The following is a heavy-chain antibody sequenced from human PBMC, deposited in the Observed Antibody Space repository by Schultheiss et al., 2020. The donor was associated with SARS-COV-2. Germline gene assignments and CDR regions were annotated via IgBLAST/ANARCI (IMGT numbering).Heavy chain of an antibody. CDR3: ARSPGTYSSGWYDWFDP. V-gene: IGHV4-30-4*08. J-gene: IGHJ5*02. CDR2: IYYSGST. Sequence: SQTLSLTCTVSGGSIRSGDYYWSWIRQHPGKGLEWIGYIYYSGSTYYNPSLKSRVTISVDTSKNQFSLKLSSVTAADTAVYYCARSPGTYSSGWYDWFDPWGQGTLVTVSS. CDR1: GGSIRSGDYY. D-gene: IGHD6-19*01.